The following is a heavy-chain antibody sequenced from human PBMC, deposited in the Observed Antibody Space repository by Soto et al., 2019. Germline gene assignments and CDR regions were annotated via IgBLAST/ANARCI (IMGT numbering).Heavy chain of an antibody. CDR3: ASIRRADEGRMDV. V-gene: IGHV1-46*03. CDR2: INPSGGST. Sequence: QVQLVQSGAEVKKPGASVKVSCKASGYTFTSYYMHWVRQAPGQGLEWMGIINPSGGSTSYAQKFQGRVTMTRDTSTSTVYMELSSLRSEDTDVYYCASIRRADEGRMDVWGQGTTVTVSS. CDR1: GYTFTSYY. D-gene: IGHD1-20*01. J-gene: IGHJ6*02.